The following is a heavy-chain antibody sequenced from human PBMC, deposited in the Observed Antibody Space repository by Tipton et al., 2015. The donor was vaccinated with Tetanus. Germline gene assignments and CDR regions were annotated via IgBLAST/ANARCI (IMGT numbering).Heavy chain of an antibody. CDR1: GASISGYY. D-gene: IGHD6-13*01. Sequence: TLSLTCTVSGASISGYYWNWIRQPPGKGLEWIGYIHYSGSTNYNPSLESRVTLSQDTSKSQFSLKLNSVTAADTAVYYCARGFGSNWYYFDYWGQGTLVTVSS. V-gene: IGHV4-59*12. CDR3: ARGFGSNWYYFDY. CDR2: IHYSGST. J-gene: IGHJ4*02.